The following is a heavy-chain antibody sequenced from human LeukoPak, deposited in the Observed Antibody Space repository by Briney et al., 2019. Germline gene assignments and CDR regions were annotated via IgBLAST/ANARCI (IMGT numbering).Heavy chain of an antibody. Sequence: GGSLRLSXAASGFTFRSYWMHWVRQAPGKGLVWVSRINSDGSSTSYADSVKGRFTISRDNAKNTLYLQMNSLRAEDTAVYYCARESSSWYGDLYYFDYWGQGTLVTVSS. CDR2: INSDGSST. V-gene: IGHV3-74*01. CDR1: GFTFRSYW. J-gene: IGHJ4*02. CDR3: ARESSSWYGDLYYFDY. D-gene: IGHD6-13*01.